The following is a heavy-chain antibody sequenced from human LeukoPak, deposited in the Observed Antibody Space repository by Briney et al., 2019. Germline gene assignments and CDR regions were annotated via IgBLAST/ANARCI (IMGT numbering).Heavy chain of an antibody. V-gene: IGHV3-7*01. J-gene: IGHJ4*02. CDR2: IKQDGSEK. Sequence: GGSLRLSCAASGFTFSSYWMSWVRQAPGKGLEWVANIKQDGSEKYYVDSVKGRFTISRDNAKKSMYLQMNSLRAEDTAVYYCARVDFWSGYTLDYWGQGTLVTVSS. D-gene: IGHD3-3*01. CDR1: GFTFSSYW. CDR3: ARVDFWSGYTLDY.